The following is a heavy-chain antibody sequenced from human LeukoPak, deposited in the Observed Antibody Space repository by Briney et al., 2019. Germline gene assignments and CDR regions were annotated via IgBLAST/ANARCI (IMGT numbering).Heavy chain of an antibody. D-gene: IGHD5-12*01. Sequence: GASVKVSCKASGNTFIRNGISWVRQAPGQGLEWMGWISAYNGKTNYAQRLQGRVTMTTDTTTSTAYMELRSLTSDDTAVYYCASGIGDTIWDYWGQGTLVTVSS. CDR1: GNTFIRNG. J-gene: IGHJ4*02. V-gene: IGHV1-18*01. CDR2: ISAYNGKT. CDR3: ASGIGDTIWDY.